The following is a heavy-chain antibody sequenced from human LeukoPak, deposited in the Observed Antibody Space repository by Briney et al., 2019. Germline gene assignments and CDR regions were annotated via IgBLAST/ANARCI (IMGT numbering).Heavy chain of an antibody. V-gene: IGHV3-21*01. J-gene: IGHJ4*02. CDR3: ARADRYNWNDQGDY. Sequence: GGSLRLSCAASGFTFSSYSMNWVRQAPGKGLEWVSSIGSSSSYIYYADSVKGRFTISRDNAKNSLYLQMNSLRAEDTAVYYCARADRYNWNDQGDYWGQGTLVTVSS. D-gene: IGHD1-20*01. CDR2: IGSSSSYI. CDR1: GFTFSSYS.